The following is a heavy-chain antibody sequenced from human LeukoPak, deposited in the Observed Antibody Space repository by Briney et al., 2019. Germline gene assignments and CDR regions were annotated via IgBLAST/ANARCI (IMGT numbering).Heavy chain of an antibody. CDR3: ARDSVGVSPYYDFWSGYYAIFDY. V-gene: IGHV1-2*04. J-gene: IGHJ4*02. D-gene: IGHD3-3*01. CDR2: INPNSGGT. CDR1: GYTFTGYY. Sequence: ASVTVSCTASGYTFTGYYMHWVRQAPGQGLEWMGWINPNSGGTNYAQKFQGWVTMTRDTSISTAYMELSRLRFDDTAVYYCARDSVGVSPYYDFWSGYYAIFDYWGQGTLVTVSS.